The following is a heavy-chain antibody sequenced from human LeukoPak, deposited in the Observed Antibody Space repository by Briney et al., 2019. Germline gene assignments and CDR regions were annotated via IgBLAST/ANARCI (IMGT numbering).Heavy chain of an antibody. CDR3: ARGPPVTGTVLPLNY. D-gene: IGHD1-20*01. J-gene: IGHJ4*02. CDR1: GYTFTSYY. Sequence: ASVKVSCKASGYTFTSYYMHWVRQAPGQGLEWMGIINPSGGSASYAQKFQGRVTMTRDTSTSTVYMELSSLRSEDTAVYYCARGPPVTGTVLPLNYWGQGTLVTVSS. CDR2: INPSGGSA. V-gene: IGHV1-46*01.